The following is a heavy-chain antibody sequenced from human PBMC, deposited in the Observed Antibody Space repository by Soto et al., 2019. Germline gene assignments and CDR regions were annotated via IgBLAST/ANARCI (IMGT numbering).Heavy chain of an antibody. V-gene: IGHV1-2*02. CDR2: INPNSGGT. Sequence: ASVKVSCKASGYTFTGYYMHWVRQAPGQGLEWMGWINPNSGGTNYAQKFQGRVTMTRDTSISTAYMELSRLRSDDTAVYYCARDPRLVVVTADYYGMGVWGQGTTVSVSA. CDR3: ARDPRLVVVTADYYGMGV. CDR1: GYTFTGYY. J-gene: IGHJ6*01. D-gene: IGHD2-21*02.